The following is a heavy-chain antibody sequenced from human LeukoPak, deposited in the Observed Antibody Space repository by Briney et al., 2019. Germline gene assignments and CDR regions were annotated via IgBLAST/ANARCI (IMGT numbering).Heavy chain of an antibody. D-gene: IGHD3-10*01. CDR1: GGSISSYY. CDR2: IYYSGST. J-gene: IGHJ4*02. CDR3: TGNYYGSGSYADFDY. V-gene: IGHV4-59*01. Sequence: PSETLSLTCTVSGGSISSYYWSWIRQPPGKGLEWIGYIYYSGSTNYNPSLKSRVTISVDTSKNQFSLKLTSVTAADTAVYYCTGNYYGSGSYADFDYWGQGTLVTVSS.